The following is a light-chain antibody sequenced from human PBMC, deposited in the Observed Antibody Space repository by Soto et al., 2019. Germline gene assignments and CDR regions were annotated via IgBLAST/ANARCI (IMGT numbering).Light chain of an antibody. J-gene: IGKJ1*01. CDR1: QSVSSY. CDR2: DAS. Sequence: EIVLTQSPATLSLSPGERATLSCRASQSVSSYLAWCQQKPGQAPRLLIYDASNRATGIPARFSGSGSGTDFTLTISSLEPEDFAVYYCQPRSNWPPTFGQGTKV. CDR3: QPRSNWPPT. V-gene: IGKV3-11*01.